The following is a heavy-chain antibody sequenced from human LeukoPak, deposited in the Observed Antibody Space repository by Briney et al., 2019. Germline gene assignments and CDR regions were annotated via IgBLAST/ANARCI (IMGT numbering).Heavy chain of an antibody. CDR1: GFTFDDYG. D-gene: IGHD1-26*01. Sequence: GGSLRLSCAASGFTFDDYGMSWVRQAPGKGLEWVSGINWNGGSTGYADSVKGRFTISRDNAKNSLYLQMNSLRAADTALYYCARVGSGSYLYYFDYWGQGTLVTVSS. CDR2: INWNGGST. V-gene: IGHV3-20*04. J-gene: IGHJ4*02. CDR3: ARVGSGSYLYYFDY.